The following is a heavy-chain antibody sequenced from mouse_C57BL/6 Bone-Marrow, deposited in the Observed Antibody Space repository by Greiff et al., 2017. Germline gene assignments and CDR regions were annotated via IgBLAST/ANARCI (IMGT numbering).Heavy chain of an antibody. CDR1: GYSFTGYF. CDR3: ARGSIGWFAY. D-gene: IGHD2-14*01. CDR2: INPYNGDT. J-gene: IGHJ3*01. Sequence: VQLQQSGPELVKPGDSVKISCKASGYSFTGYFMNWVMQSHGKSLEWIGRINPYNGDTFYNQKFKGKATLTVDKSSSTAHMELRSLTSEDSAVXYCARGSIGWFAYWGQGTLVTVSA. V-gene: IGHV1-20*01.